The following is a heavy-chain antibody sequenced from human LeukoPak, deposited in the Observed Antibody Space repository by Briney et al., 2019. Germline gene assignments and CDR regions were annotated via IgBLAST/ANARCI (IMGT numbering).Heavy chain of an antibody. J-gene: IGHJ3*02. CDR1: GGSIISGTYS. D-gene: IGHD6-13*01. CDR3: ARRSRGHDAFDI. CDR2: ICHSGST. Sequence: SETLSLTCAVSGGSIISGTYSWSWIRQPPGKGLEWIGYICHSGSTYYNPSLKSRVTISVDTSKNQFSLKLSSVTAADTAVYYCARRSRGHDAFDIWGQGTMVTVSS. V-gene: IGHV4-30-2*03.